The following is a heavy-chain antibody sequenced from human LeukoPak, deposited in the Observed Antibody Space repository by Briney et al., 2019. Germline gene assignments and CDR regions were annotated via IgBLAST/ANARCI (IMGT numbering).Heavy chain of an antibody. D-gene: IGHD3-10*01. V-gene: IGHV3-7*01. CDR3: VRDAWFGESRA. J-gene: IGHJ4*02. CDR1: GFTFSDCS. CDR2: IKKDGSEK. Sequence: GGSLRLSCAASGFTFSDCSMNWVRQAPGKGLEWVANIKKDGSEKYYVDSVKGRFTISRDNAKNSAYLQMNSLRVEDTAVYYCVRDAWFGESRAGGQGTLVTVSS.